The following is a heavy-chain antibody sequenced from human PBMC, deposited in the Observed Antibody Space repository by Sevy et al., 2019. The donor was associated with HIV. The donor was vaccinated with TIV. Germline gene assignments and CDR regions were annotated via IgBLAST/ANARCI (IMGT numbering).Heavy chain of an antibody. CDR2: ISWNSGSL. CDR1: GFTFDDYA. V-gene: IGHV3-9*01. CDR3: AKDFNYDSSGYYYGGPFDY. Sequence: GGSLRLSCAASGFTFDDYAMHWVRQTPGKGLEWVSGISWNSGSLGYADSVKGRFTISRDNAKNSLYLQMNSLRAEDTALYYCAKDFNYDSSGYYYGGPFDYWGQGTLVTVSS. D-gene: IGHD3-22*01. J-gene: IGHJ4*02.